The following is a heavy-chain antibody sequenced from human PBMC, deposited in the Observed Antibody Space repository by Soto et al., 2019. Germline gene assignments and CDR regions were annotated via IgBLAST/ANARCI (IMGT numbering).Heavy chain of an antibody. CDR3: AQQPNPFGSVSVSDY. Sequence: QVHLVESGGGVVQPGRSLRLSCATSGFTFRSYGMHWFRQAPGKGLQWVAFIAYDGSNTYYADSVRGRFTISRDNSENTLFLQMNTLSGEDTAVYYSAQQPNPFGSVSVSDYWGQGSLVTVSS. D-gene: IGHD2-8*01. V-gene: IGHV3-30*18. CDR1: GFTFRSYG. CDR2: IAYDGSNT. J-gene: IGHJ4*02.